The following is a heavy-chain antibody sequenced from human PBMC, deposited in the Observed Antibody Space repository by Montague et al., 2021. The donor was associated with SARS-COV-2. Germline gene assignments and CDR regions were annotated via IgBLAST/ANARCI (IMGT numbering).Heavy chain of an antibody. V-gene: IGHV2-5*01. J-gene: IGHJ4*02. Sequence: ALVKPTQTLTLTCTFSGFSLSTSGVGVGWIRQPPGKAPEWLAIIYWNDDKRYSPSLKSRLTITKDTSKNQVVLTMTNMDPVDTATYYCIHRVSLAGSPYYRDYWGQGTLVTVSS. D-gene: IGHD6-19*01. CDR1: GFSLSTSGVG. CDR2: IYWNDDK. CDR3: IHRVSLAGSPYYRDY.